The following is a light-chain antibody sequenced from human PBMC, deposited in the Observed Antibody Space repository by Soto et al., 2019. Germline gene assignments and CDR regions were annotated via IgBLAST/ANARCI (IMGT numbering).Light chain of an antibody. V-gene: IGKV1-39*01. CDR1: QSISSY. CDR3: QQCYSTPVT. Sequence: DIQMTQSPSSLSASVGDRVTITCRASQSISSYLNWYQQKPGKAPKLLIYAASSLHSGVPSRFSGSGSVTDFTLTISSLQPEDFATYYCQQCYSTPVTFGQGTRLEIK. CDR2: AAS. J-gene: IGKJ5*01.